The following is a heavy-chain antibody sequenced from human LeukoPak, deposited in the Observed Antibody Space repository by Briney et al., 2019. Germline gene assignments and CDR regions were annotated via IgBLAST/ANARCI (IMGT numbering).Heavy chain of an antibody. V-gene: IGHV4-39*01. Sequence: SETLSLICTVSGGSISSSSYYWGRIRQPPGKGLEWIGSIYYSGSTYYNSSLKSRVIISIDTSKNQFSLMLSSVTATDTAVYYCARGLSFEAYDIWGQGTMVTVSS. J-gene: IGHJ3*02. CDR2: IYYSGST. CDR3: ARGLSFEAYDI. D-gene: IGHD2-21*01. CDR1: GGSISSSSYY.